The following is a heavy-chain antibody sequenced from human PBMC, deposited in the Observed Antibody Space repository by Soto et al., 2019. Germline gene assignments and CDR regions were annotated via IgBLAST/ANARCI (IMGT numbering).Heavy chain of an antibody. Sequence: QVQLVQSAAEVKKPGSSVKVSCKASGGTFSSYAISWVRQAPGQGLEWMGGIIPIFGTANYAQKFQGRVTIAAGESTSTAYMELSSLRSEDTAVYYCASHGYSYGYLFDYWCQGTLVTVSS. CDR2: IIPIFGTA. CDR1: GGTFSSYA. CDR3: ASHGYSYGYLFDY. J-gene: IGHJ4*02. V-gene: IGHV1-69*12. D-gene: IGHD5-18*01.